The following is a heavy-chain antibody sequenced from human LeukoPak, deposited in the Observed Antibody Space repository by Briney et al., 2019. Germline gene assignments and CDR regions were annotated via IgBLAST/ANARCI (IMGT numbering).Heavy chain of an antibody. CDR1: GFTFSTFA. Sequence: GGSLRLSCAASGFTFSTFAMIWVRQPPGKGLEWVSSIFPSGGEIHYADSVRGRFTISRDNAKNSLYLQMNSLRAEDTAVYYCARFNRYYYDSSGYAYDYWGQGTLVTVSS. CDR3: ARFNRYYYDSSGYAYDY. CDR2: IFPSGGEI. J-gene: IGHJ4*02. D-gene: IGHD3-22*01. V-gene: IGHV3-21*01.